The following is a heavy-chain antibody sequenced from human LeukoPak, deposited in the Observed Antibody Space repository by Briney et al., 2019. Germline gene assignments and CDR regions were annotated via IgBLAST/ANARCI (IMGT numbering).Heavy chain of an antibody. CDR1: GGSISSYY. D-gene: IGHD2-15*01. J-gene: IGHJ6*03. Sequence: SETLSLTCTVSGGSISSYYWSWIRQPAGKGLEWIGRIYTSGSTNYNPSLKSRVTMSVDTSENQFSLKLSSVTAADTAVYYCARENFSCSGGSCYYYYYMDVWGKGTTVTISS. CDR3: ARENFSCSGGSCYYYYYMDV. V-gene: IGHV4-4*07. CDR2: IYTSGST.